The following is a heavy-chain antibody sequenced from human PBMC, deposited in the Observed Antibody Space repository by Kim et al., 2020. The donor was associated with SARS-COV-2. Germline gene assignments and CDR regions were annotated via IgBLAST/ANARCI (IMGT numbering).Heavy chain of an antibody. V-gene: IGHV4-4*07. Sequence: SETLSLTCTVSGGSISSYYWSWIRQPAGKGLEWIGRIYTSGSTNYNPSLKSRVTMSVDTSKNQFSLKLSSVTAADTAVYYCAREDYDSSGYSDFDYWGQGTLVTVSS. D-gene: IGHD3-22*01. CDR3: AREDYDSSGYSDFDY. J-gene: IGHJ4*02. CDR2: IYTSGST. CDR1: GGSISSYY.